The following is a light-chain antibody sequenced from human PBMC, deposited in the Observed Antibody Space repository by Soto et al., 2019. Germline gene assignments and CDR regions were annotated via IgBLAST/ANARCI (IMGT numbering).Light chain of an antibody. V-gene: IGLV2-11*01. Sequence: QSALTQPRSVSGSPGQSGTISCTGTSSDVGGYNYVSWYQQHPGKAPKLMIYDVSKRPSGVPDRFSGSKSGNTASLTISGLQDEDEADYYCCSYAGSYPLVFGGGTKLTVL. CDR1: SSDVGGYNY. J-gene: IGLJ2*01. CDR2: DVS. CDR3: CSYAGSYPLV.